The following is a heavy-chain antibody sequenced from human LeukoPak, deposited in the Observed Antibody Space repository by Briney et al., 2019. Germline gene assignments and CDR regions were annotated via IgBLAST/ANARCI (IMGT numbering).Heavy chain of an antibody. CDR2: IYTSGST. CDR3: ARQLYVSGSYYAPMDV. D-gene: IGHD3-10*01. V-gene: IGHV4-59*10. CDR1: GGSFSGYY. J-gene: IGHJ6*03. Sequence: SETLSLTCAVYGGSFSGYYWSWIRQPAGKGMEWIGRIYTSGSTNYNPSLKSRLTISVDTSKNQFSLKLSSVTAADTAVYFCARQLYVSGSYYAPMDVWGKGTTVTISS.